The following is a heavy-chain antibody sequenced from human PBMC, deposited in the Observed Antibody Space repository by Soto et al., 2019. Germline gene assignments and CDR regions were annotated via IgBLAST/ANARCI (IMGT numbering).Heavy chain of an antibody. J-gene: IGHJ5*02. Sequence: SVKVSCKASGGTFSSYAISWVRQAPGQGLEWMGGIIPIFGTANYAQKFQGRVTITADESTSTAYMELSSLRSEDTAVYYCARGGYCSSTSCYARWFDPWGQGTLVTVSS. D-gene: IGHD2-2*01. V-gene: IGHV1-69*13. CDR2: IIPIFGTA. CDR3: ARGGYCSSTSCYARWFDP. CDR1: GGTFSSYA.